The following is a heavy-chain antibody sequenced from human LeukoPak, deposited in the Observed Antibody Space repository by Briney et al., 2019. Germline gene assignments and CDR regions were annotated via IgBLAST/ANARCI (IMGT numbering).Heavy chain of an antibody. CDR2: IKQDGSEK. D-gene: IGHD3-3*01. CDR3: ARVGPIYDFWSGYYSSGYYYYYYMDV. CDR1: GFTFSSYW. Sequence: GGSLRLSCAASGFTFSSYWMSWIRQAPGKGLEWVANIKQDGSEKYYVDSVKGRFTISRDNAKNSLYLQMNSLRAEDTAVYYCARVGPIYDFWSGYYSSGYYYYYYMDVWGKGTTVTVSS. J-gene: IGHJ6*03. V-gene: IGHV3-7*01.